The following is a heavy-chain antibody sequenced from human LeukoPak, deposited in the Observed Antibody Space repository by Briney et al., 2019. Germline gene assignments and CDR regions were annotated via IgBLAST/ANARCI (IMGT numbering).Heavy chain of an antibody. D-gene: IGHD3-22*01. J-gene: IGHJ3*02. CDR1: GFTFSSYW. CDR3: ARDGAYYYDSSGYSGGGAFDI. Sequence: PGGSLRLSCAASGFTFSSYWMYWVRQAPGKGLVWVSRINSDGSNTNYADSVKGRFTISRDNAKNSLYLQMNSLRDEDTAVYYCARDGAYYYDSSGYSGGGAFDIWGQGTMVTVSS. V-gene: IGHV3-74*01. CDR2: INSDGSNT.